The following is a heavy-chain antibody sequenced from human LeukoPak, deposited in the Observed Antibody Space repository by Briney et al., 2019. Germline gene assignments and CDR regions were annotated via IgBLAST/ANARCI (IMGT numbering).Heavy chain of an antibody. CDR3: ARDLDSSGWYGGKYYYYGMDV. D-gene: IGHD6-19*01. Sequence: GESLRLSCAASGFTFSSYAMHWVRQAPGKGLEWVAVISYDGSNKYYADSVKGRFTISRDNSKNTLYLQMNSLRAEDTAVYYCARDLDSSGWYGGKYYYYGMDVWGQGTTVTVSS. J-gene: IGHJ6*02. CDR1: GFTFSSYA. CDR2: ISYDGSNK. V-gene: IGHV3-30-3*01.